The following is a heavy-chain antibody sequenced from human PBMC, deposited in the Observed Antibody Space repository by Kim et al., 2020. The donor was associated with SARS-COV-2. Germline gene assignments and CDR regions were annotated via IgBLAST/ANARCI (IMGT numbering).Heavy chain of an antibody. D-gene: IGHD2-21*02. CDR1: GGSISSGGYY. Sequence: SETLSLTCTVSGGSISSGGYYWSWIRQHPGKGLEWIGYIYYSGSTYYNPSLKSRVTISVDTSKNQFSLKLSSVTAADTAVYYCARDGLLFGRRYFDYWGQGTLVTGSS. J-gene: IGHJ4*02. CDR3: ARDGLLFGRRYFDY. V-gene: IGHV4-31*03. CDR2: IYYSGST.